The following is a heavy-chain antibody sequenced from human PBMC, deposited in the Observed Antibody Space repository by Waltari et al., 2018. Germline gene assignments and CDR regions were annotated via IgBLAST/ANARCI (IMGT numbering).Heavy chain of an antibody. D-gene: IGHD6-19*01. CDR1: GFTFSSYS. CDR3: ARAEGWLGNDY. CDR2: ISSSSSTI. J-gene: IGHJ4*02. Sequence: EVQLVESGGGLVQPGGSLRLSCAASGFTFSSYSMNWVRQAPGKGLEWVSYISSSSSTIYYADSVKGRFTISRDNAKNSLYLQMNSLRAEDTAVYYCARAEGWLGNDYWGQGTLVTVSS. V-gene: IGHV3-48*04.